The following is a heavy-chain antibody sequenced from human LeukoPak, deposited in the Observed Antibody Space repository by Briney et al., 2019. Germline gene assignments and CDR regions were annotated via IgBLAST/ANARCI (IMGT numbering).Heavy chain of an antibody. CDR3: ARHRSGSYDGRDFDY. D-gene: IGHD1-26*01. CDR1: GDSFSSSTYY. CDR2: LYYGGDT. Sequence: SETLSLTCIVSGDSFSSSTYYWAWIRQPPGKGLEWIGRLYYGGDTYYNPSLKSRVTMSVDTSKNQFSLKVSSVTAADTAVYYCARHRSGSYDGRDFDYWGQGTLVTVSS. V-gene: IGHV4-39*01. J-gene: IGHJ4*02.